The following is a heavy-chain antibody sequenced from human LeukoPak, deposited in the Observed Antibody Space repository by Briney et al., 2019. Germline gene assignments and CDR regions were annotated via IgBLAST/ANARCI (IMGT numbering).Heavy chain of an antibody. CDR1: GFTFSSYA. J-gene: IGHJ4*02. CDR2: ISYDGSNK. V-gene: IGHV3-30-3*01. Sequence: GGSLGLSCAASGFTFSSYAMHWVRQAPGKGLEWVAVISYDGSNKYYADSVKGRFTISRDNSKNTLYLQMNSLRAEDTAVYYCARAGGTRYYFDYWGQGTLVTVSS. CDR3: ARAGGTRYYFDY. D-gene: IGHD1-7*01.